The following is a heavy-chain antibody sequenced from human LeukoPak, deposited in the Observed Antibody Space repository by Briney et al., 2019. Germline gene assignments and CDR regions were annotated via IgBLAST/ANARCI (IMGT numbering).Heavy chain of an antibody. CDR2: IHTSGST. CDR3: ARQNSYSSSYFDY. Sequence: KPSETLSLTCTVSGGSISSYYWSWIRQPPGKGLEWIGYIHTSGSTNYNPSLKSRVTISVDTSKNQFSLKLSSVTAADTAVYYCARQNSYSSSYFDYWGQGTLVTVSS. D-gene: IGHD6-6*01. J-gene: IGHJ4*02. CDR1: GGSISSYY. V-gene: IGHV4-4*09.